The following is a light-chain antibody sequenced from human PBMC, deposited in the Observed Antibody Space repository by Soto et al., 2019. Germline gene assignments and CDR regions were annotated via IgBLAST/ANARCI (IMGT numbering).Light chain of an antibody. CDR1: QSIGSY. V-gene: IGKV1-39*01. CDR3: QQSYSTPPWT. J-gene: IGKJ1*01. CDR2: DAS. Sequence: DIQLTQSPSSLSASVGDKVTITCRASQSIGSYLNWVQQKPGKAPKLLIYDASSLQTGVPSRFSGSGSGTDFSLTISSLQPEDFATYYCQQSYSTPPWTFGQGTKVDIK.